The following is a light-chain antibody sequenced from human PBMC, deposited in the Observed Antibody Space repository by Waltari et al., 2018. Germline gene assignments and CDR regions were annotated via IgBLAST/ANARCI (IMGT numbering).Light chain of an antibody. V-gene: IGKV1-33*01. Sequence: DIQMTQSPSSLPASIGDRVSITCQASQDIGNSLTWYQQKPGTPPNLLIYDASNLEPGVPSRFSGSGSGANFSFTINSLQPEDIAVYFCQQYDSLPLTFGGGTKVQIK. J-gene: IGKJ4*01. CDR1: QDIGNS. CDR3: QQYDSLPLT. CDR2: DAS.